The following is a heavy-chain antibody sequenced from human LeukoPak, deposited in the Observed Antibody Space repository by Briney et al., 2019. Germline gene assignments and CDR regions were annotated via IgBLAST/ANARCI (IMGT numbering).Heavy chain of an antibody. V-gene: IGHV3-30*02. CDR1: GFTFSSYD. CDR3: ARVAGPESYYYYYYYMDV. Sequence: GGSLRLSCTASGFTFSSYDMHWVRQAPGKGLEWVAFMRYDGSTQYYADSVKGRFSTSRDNSKNTLYLQMNSLRAEDTAVYYCARVAGPESYYYYYYYMDVWGKGTTVTVSS. D-gene: IGHD6-19*01. J-gene: IGHJ6*03. CDR2: MRYDGSTQ.